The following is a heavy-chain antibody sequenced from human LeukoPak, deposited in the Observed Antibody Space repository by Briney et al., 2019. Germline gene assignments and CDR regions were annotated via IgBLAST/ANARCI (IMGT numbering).Heavy chain of an antibody. CDR3: ARLDSGYDFWGVDY. J-gene: IGHJ4*02. V-gene: IGHV4-59*08. Sequence: SETLSLTCTVSGGSISSYYWSWIRQPPGKGLEWIGYIYYSGSTNYNPSLKSRVTISVDTPKNQFSLKLSSVTAADTAVYCCARLDSGYDFWGVDYWGQGTLVTVSS. CDR1: GGSISSYY. D-gene: IGHD5-12*01. CDR2: IYYSGST.